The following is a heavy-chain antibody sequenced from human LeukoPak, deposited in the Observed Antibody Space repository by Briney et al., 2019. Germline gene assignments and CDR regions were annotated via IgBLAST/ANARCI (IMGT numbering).Heavy chain of an antibody. CDR1: GYSFSSYW. D-gene: IGHD5-24*01. CDR2: IYPGGSGT. CDR3: ARASRDGYNQNFDH. J-gene: IGHJ4*02. Sequence: GESLKISCKGLGYSFSSYWNAWVRQRPGKGLEWMGTIYPGGSGTRYDPSFQGQVTISADSSTSTAYLQWSSLRASDTAMYYCARASRDGYNQNFDHWGQGTLVTVSS. V-gene: IGHV5-51*01.